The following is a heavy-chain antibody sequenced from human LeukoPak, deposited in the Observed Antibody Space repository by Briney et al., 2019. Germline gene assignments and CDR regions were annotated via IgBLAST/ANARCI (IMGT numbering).Heavy chain of an antibody. CDR3: ARGDPYCSGGSCYEPYYYYYMDV. V-gene: IGHV1-69*05. CDR2: IIPIFGTA. Sequence: SVKVSCKASGGTFSSYAISWVRQAPGQGLEWMGGIIPIFGTANYAQKFQGRVTITTDEYTSTAYMELSSLRSEDTAVYYCARGDPYCSGGSCYEPYYYYYMDVWGKGTTVTVSS. J-gene: IGHJ6*03. CDR1: GGTFSSYA. D-gene: IGHD2-15*01.